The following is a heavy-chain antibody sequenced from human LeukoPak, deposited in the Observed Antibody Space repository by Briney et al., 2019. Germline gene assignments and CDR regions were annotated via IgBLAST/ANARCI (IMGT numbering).Heavy chain of an antibody. D-gene: IGHD3-9*01. CDR2: IYTSGST. J-gene: IGHJ4*02. Sequence: SETLSLTCTVSGGSISSYYWSWIRQPAGKGLEWIGRIYTSGSTNYNPSLESRVTMSVDTSKNQFSLKLSSVTAADTALYYCARNDILSGYSLFDYWGQGTLVTVSS. CDR1: GGSISSYY. CDR3: ARNDILSGYSLFDY. V-gene: IGHV4-4*07.